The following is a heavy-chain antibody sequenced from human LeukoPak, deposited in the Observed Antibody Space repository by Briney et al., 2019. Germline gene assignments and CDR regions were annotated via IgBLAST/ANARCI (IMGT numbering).Heavy chain of an antibody. D-gene: IGHD2-15*01. Sequence: GGSLRLSCAASGFTFSSYGTRWVRQAPGKGLEWVAFIRYDGSNKHYADSVKGRFTISRDNSKNTLYLQMNSLRAEDTAVYYCANVWGVVVAARFWGKGTTVTISS. CDR1: GFTFSSYG. CDR3: ANVWGVVVAARF. V-gene: IGHV3-30*02. CDR2: IRYDGSNK. J-gene: IGHJ6*04.